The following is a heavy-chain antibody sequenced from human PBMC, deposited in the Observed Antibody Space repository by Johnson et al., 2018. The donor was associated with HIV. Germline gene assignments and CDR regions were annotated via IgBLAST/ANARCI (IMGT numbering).Heavy chain of an antibody. CDR3: ARDRSTPQPYYYDSSGYRGYSAFDI. Sequence: VHLVESGGGLVKPGGSLRVSCAASGFTFSSYAMSWVRQAPGKGLEWVSTISGSGDNTYYADSVKGRFPISSDNSKNTMYLQMNSLRAEDTAVYYCARDRSTPQPYYYDSSGYRGYSAFDIWGQGTMVTVSS. J-gene: IGHJ3*02. V-gene: IGHV3-23*04. CDR1: GFTFSSYA. D-gene: IGHD3-22*01. CDR2: ISGSGDNT.